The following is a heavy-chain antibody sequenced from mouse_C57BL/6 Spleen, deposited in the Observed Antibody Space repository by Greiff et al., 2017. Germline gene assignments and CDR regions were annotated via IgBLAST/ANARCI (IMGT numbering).Heavy chain of an antibody. CDR1: GYSITSGYY. J-gene: IGHJ2*01. D-gene: IGHD1-1*01. Sequence: EVKLVESGPGLVKPSQSLSLTCSVTGYSITSGYYWNWIRQFPGNKLEWMGYISYDGSNNYNPSLKNRISITRDTSKNQLFLKLNSVTTEDTATYYCARYYDSSYFDYWGQGTTLTVSA. CDR3: ARYYDSSYFDY. V-gene: IGHV3-6*01. CDR2: ISYDGSN.